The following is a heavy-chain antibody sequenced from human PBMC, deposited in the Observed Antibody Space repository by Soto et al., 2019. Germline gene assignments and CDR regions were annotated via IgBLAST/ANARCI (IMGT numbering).Heavy chain of an antibody. CDR1: GGSISSYY. V-gene: IGHV4-59*01. CDR2: IYYSGSS. Sequence: SATLSLACTVSGGSISSYYWSWIRQPPGKGLEWIAYIYYSGSSNYNPSLESRVTVSVDTSKNKVSLQLNSVTAADTDVYYCARGEPYSDTSAYYWYYDLWGRCTRVTVSS. J-gene: IGHJ2*01. D-gene: IGHD3-22*01. CDR3: ARGEPYSDTSAYYWYYDL.